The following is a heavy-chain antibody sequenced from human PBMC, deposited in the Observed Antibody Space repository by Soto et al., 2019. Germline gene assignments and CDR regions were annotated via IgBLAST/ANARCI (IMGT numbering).Heavy chain of an antibody. D-gene: IGHD5-12*01. V-gene: IGHV3-73*01. J-gene: IGHJ4*02. CDR1: GFILSCSV. CDR2: FRRRSNGYAT. CDR3: SKPGYSIYDSDY. Sequence: GGSLLLSCADSGFILSCSVIYWVRQPSGKVLVGGGSFRRRSNGYATAYAPSVRGRLTISRDDATNTAYLQMNSLKTEETAVYYCSKPGYSIYDSDYWGQGTLLTVSS.